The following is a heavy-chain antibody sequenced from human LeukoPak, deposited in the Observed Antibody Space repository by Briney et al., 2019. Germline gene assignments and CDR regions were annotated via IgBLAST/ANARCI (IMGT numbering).Heavy chain of an antibody. CDR3: ARDRAFGGVIPLGY. J-gene: IGHJ4*02. D-gene: IGHD3-16*02. CDR1: GFTFSNYW. V-gene: IGHV3-7*01. Sequence: GGSLRLSCEGSGFTFSNYWMTWVRQAPEKGLEWVANIKPSGSEKHYADSVEGRFTISRDNAKNSLYLQMNSLRGEDTAVYYCARDRAFGGVIPLGYWGQGTLVTVSS. CDR2: IKPSGSEK.